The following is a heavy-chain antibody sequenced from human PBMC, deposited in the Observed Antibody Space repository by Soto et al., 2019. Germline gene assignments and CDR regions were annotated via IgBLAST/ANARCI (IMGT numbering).Heavy chain of an antibody. V-gene: IGHV4-59*12. CDR2: IYYSGST. CDR1: GGSISSYY. D-gene: IGHD3-10*01. CDR3: ARGVTLVRGVIHTPYFDY. Sequence: PSETLSLTCTVSGGSISSYYWSWIRQPPGKGLECIGYIYYSGSTNYNPSLKSRVTISVDTSKNQFSLKLSSVTAADTAVYYCARGVTLVRGVIHTPYFDYWGQGALVTVSS. J-gene: IGHJ4*02.